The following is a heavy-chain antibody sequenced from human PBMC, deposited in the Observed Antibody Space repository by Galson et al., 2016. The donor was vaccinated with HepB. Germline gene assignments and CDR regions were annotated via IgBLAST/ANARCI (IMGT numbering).Heavy chain of an antibody. J-gene: IGHJ4*02. CDR3: ARVVPPVRFGSEYYFAY. D-gene: IGHD1-26*01. CDR2: IYSSGST. CDR1: GGSISSYY. V-gene: IGHV4-4*07. Sequence: ETLSLTCTVSGGSISSYYWSWIRQPAGKGLEWIGRIYSSGSTNYNPSLKSRVTMSVDTSKNQFSLKLSSVTAADTAVYYCARVVPPVRFGSEYYFAYWGQGTLVTVSS.